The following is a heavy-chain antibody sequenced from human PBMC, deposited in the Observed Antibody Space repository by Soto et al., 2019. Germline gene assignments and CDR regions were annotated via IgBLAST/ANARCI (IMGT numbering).Heavy chain of an antibody. J-gene: IGHJ5*02. CDR3: ARDLIVAVFWNWFDP. CDR2: IKQDGSEK. V-gene: IGHV3-7*05. Sequence: GGSLRLSCAASGFTFSSYWMSWVRQAPGKGLERVANIKQDGSEKYYVDSVKGRFTISRDNAKNSLYLQMNSLRAEDTAVYFCARDLIVAVFWNWFDPWGQGTLVTVSS. CDR1: GFTFSSYW. D-gene: IGHD5-12*01.